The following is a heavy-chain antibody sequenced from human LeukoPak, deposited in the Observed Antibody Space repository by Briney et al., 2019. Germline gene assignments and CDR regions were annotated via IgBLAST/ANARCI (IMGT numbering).Heavy chain of an antibody. CDR3: AKDIGSHLDAFDI. CDR2: IKTDGSEK. D-gene: IGHD1-26*01. Sequence: GGSLRLSCEGSGFTFSNYWMGWVRQAPGKGLQWVANIKTDGSEKYYVDSVKGRFTISRDNAKNSLYLQMNSLRAEDTALYYCAKDIGSHLDAFDIWGQGTMVTVSS. J-gene: IGHJ3*02. CDR1: GFTFSNYW. V-gene: IGHV3-7*03.